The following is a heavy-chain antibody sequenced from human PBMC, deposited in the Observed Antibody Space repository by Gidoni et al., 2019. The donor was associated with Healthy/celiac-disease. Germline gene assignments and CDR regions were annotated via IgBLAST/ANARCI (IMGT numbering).Heavy chain of an antibody. CDR1: GGTFSSYA. D-gene: IGHD2-15*01. J-gene: IGHJ6*02. CDR2: IIPIVGTA. V-gene: IGHV1-69*01. Sequence: QVQLVQSGAEVKKPGSSVKVSCKASGGTFSSYAISWVRQAPGQGLEWMGGIIPIVGTANYAQKFQGRVTITADESTSTAYMELSSLRSEDTAVYYCATRGYCSGGSCSYFYYYGMDVWGQGTTVTVSS. CDR3: ATRGYCSGGSCSYFYYYGMDV.